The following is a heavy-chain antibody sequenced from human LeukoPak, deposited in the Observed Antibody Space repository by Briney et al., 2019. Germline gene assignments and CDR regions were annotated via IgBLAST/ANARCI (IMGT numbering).Heavy chain of an antibody. V-gene: IGHV3-66*01. Sequence: GGSLRLSCVASGFTFSNHAMSWVRQAPGKGLEWVSVIYSGGSTYYADSVKGRFTISRDNSKNTLYLQMNSLRAEDTAVYYCARGAATQTPFDYWGQGTLVTVSS. CDR1: GFTFSNHA. J-gene: IGHJ4*02. CDR2: IYSGGST. D-gene: IGHD2-15*01. CDR3: ARGAATQTPFDY.